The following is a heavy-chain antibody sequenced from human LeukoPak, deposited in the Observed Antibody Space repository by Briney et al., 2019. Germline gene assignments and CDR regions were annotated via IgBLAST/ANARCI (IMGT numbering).Heavy chain of an antibody. CDR1: GGSISSGGYY. D-gene: IGHD6-13*01. J-gene: IGHJ4*02. CDR2: IYHTGTT. V-gene: IGHV4-61*08. CDR3: ARQNPAAEGQGLDH. Sequence: SSETLSLTCTVSGGSISSGGYYWSWIRQPPGKGLDWIGYIYHTGTTNYNPSLKSRVTMSVDTSKNQFSLKLSSVTAADTAVYYCARQNPAAEGQGLDHWGQGALVTVSS.